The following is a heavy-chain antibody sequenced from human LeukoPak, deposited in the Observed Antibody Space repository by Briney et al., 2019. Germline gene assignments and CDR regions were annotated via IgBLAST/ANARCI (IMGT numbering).Heavy chain of an antibody. D-gene: IGHD4-17*01. Sequence: GGSLRLSCAASGFTFSSYAMSWVRQAPGKGPEWVSFISSSSSYIYYADSVKGRFTISRDNAKNSLYLQMNSLRTEDTALYYCAHTVTPRYFQFWGQGTLVTVSS. J-gene: IGHJ1*01. CDR1: GFTFSSYA. V-gene: IGHV3-21*01. CDR3: AHTVTPRYFQF. CDR2: ISSSSSYI.